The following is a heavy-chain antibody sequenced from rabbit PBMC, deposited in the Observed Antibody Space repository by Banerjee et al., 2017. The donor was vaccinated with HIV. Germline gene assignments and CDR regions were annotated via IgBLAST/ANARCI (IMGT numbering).Heavy chain of an antibody. CDR2: IYPDYGST. D-gene: IGHD4-1*01. CDR3: VRGGAGVAYYFNL. Sequence: QEQLVESGGGLVTLGGSLKLSCKASGIDFSSYGISWVRQAPGKGLEWIADIYPDYGSTDSAGWVNGRFTISLDNAQNTVFLQMASLTAADTAAYFCVRGGAGVAYYFNLWGQGTLVTVS. V-gene: IGHV1S47*01. CDR1: GIDFSSYG. J-gene: IGHJ4*01.